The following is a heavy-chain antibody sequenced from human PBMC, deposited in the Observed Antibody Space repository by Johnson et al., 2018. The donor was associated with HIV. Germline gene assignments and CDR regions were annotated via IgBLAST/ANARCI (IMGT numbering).Heavy chain of an antibody. J-gene: IGHJ3*02. D-gene: IGHD3-10*01. CDR3: ARDSLVGGPPQVDAFDI. V-gene: IGHV3-15*01. CDR2: IKSKTGGGTT. CDR1: GFTFSNAW. Sequence: VQLVESGGGLVKPGGSLRLSCAASGFTFSNAWMSWVRQAPGKGLEWVGRIKSKTGGGTTDYAAPVKGRFTISRDNSKNTLYLQMNSLRAEDTAVYYCARDSLVGGPPQVDAFDIWGQGTMVTVSS.